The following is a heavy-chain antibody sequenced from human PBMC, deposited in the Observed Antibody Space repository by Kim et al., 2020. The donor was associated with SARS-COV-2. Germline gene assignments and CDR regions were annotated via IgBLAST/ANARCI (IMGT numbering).Heavy chain of an antibody. CDR2: IYYSGST. CDR1: GGSISSSSYY. CDR3: ARLTMTTVDY. D-gene: IGHD4-17*01. V-gene: IGHV4-39*01. Sequence: SETLSLTCTVSGGSISSSSYYWGWIRQPPGKGLEWIGSIYYSGSTYYNPSLKSRVTISVDTSKNQFSLKLSSVTAADTAVYYCARLTMTTVDYWGQGTL. J-gene: IGHJ4*02.